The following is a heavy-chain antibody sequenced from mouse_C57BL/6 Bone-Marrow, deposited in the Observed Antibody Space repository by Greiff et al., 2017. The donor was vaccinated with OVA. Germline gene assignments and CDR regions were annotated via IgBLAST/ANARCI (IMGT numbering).Heavy chain of an antibody. CDR3: ARNGYFFAY. D-gene: IGHD2-3*01. J-gene: IGHJ3*01. Sequence: VHLVESGAELARPGASVKMSCKASGYTFTSYTMHWVKQRPGQGLEWIGYINPSSGYTKYNQKFKDKATLTADKSSSTAYMQLSSLTSEDSAVYYCARNGYFFAYWGQGTLVTVSA. CDR1: GYTFTSYT. V-gene: IGHV1-4*01. CDR2: INPSSGYT.